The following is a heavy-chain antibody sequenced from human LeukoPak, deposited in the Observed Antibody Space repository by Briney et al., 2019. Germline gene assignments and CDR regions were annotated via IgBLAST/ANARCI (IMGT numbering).Heavy chain of an antibody. CDR2: IRYDGSNK. CDR3: AKSETGYCSSTSCPEYFQH. D-gene: IGHD2-2*01. V-gene: IGHV3-30*02. CDR1: GFTFSSYE. J-gene: IGHJ1*01. Sequence: GGSLRLSCAASGFTFSSYEMHWVRQAPGKGLEWVAFIRYDGSNKYYADSVKGRFTISRDNSKNTLYLQMNSLRAEDTAVYYCAKSETGYCSSTSCPEYFQHWGQGTLVTVSS.